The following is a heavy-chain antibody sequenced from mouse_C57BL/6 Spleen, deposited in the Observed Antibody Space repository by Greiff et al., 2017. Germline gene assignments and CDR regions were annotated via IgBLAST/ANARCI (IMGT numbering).Heavy chain of an antibody. Sequence: QVQLQQPGAELVRPGASVKLSCKASGYTFTSYGISWVKQRTGQGLEWIGEIYPRSGNPYYNEKFKGKATLTADKSSSTAYMVLRNLTSEDSAVYFCAEDSSGYYFAYWGQGTLLTVSS. V-gene: IGHV1-81*01. D-gene: IGHD3-2*02. CDR2: IYPRSGNP. CDR3: AEDSSGYYFAY. CDR1: GYTFTSYG. J-gene: IGHJ2*01.